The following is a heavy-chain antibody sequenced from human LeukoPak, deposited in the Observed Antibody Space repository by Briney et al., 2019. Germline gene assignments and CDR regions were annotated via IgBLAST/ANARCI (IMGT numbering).Heavy chain of an antibody. CDR1: GYTFTGYI. J-gene: IGHJ4*02. CDR3: AADLPYSNYGHLDY. Sequence: ASVKVSCKASGYTFTGYIMHWVRQAPGQGLEWMGWINPNSGDTKYTQKFQGRVTLTTDTSISTAYMELNSLRSDDTAVYYCAADLPYSNYGHLDYWGQGTLVTVSS. CDR2: INPNSGDT. D-gene: IGHD4-11*01. V-gene: IGHV1-2*02.